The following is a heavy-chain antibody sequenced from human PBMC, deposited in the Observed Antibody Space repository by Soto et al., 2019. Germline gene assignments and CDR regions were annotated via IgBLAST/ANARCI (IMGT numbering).Heavy chain of an antibody. CDR2: IVVDSHTA. J-gene: IGHJ4*02. D-gene: IGHD1-26*01. CDR1: GSTFNNFA. Sequence: QVVLLQSGAEVKEPGSSVRVSCQVSGSTFNNFAFSWVRQAPGHGPEWMGGIVVDSHTAEYSQRFQDRVTITAYPSNDTLYMELGSLTFEAPSFYYCARAITRWEVNYYLYFWCQGTLLTVSS. CDR3: ARAITRWEVNYYLYF. V-gene: IGHV1-69*01.